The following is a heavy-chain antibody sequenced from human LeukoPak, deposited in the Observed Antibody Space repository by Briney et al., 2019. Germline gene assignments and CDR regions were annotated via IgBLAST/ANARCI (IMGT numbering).Heavy chain of an antibody. CDR2: IGTTTSTI. D-gene: IGHD2-2*01. CDR1: GFTLSSFG. J-gene: IGHJ4*02. Sequence: GGSLRLSCAASGFTLSSFGMNWVRRAPGKGLEWVSYIGTTTSTIYHADSVKGRFTISRDNAKNSLYLQMNSLRAEDTAVYYCARDRGYCRGTTCYAYYFDSWGQGTLVTVSS. CDR3: ARDRGYCRGTTCYAYYFDS. V-gene: IGHV3-48*04.